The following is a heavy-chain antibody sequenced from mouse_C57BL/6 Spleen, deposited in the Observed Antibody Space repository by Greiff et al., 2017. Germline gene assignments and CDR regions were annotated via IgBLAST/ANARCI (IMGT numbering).Heavy chain of an antibody. J-gene: IGHJ4*01. CDR1: GFTFSSYT. Sequence: EVQLVESGGGLVKPGGSLKLSCAASGFTFSSYTMSWVRQTPEKRLEWVATISGGGGNTYYPDSVKGRFTFSRDNAKTALYLQMSSLRSEDTALYYCARHAYYSSFDAMDYWGQGTSVTVSS. CDR2: ISGGGGNT. V-gene: IGHV5-9*01. CDR3: ARHAYYSSFDAMDY. D-gene: IGHD2-5*01.